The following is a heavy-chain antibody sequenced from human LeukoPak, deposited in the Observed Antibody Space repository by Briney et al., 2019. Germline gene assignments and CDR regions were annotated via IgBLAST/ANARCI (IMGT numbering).Heavy chain of an antibody. CDR2: INGNTGST. CDR1: GYTFTGYY. Sequence: GASVKVSRKTSGYTFTGYYIHWVRQAPGQGLEWMGWINGNTGSTNYAQKFQDRVAMTRDTSISTAYMDLNRLRSDDTAVYFCARVGPDCGGECYSNWGQGTLVTVSS. CDR3: ARVGPDCGGECYSN. D-gene: IGHD2-21*01. V-gene: IGHV1-2*02. J-gene: IGHJ4*02.